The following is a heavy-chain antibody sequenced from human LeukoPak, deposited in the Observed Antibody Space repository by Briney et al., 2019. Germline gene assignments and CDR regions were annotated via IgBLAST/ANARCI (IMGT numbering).Heavy chain of an antibody. CDR1: GGSISSYY. V-gene: IGHV4-59*08. D-gene: IGHD3-22*01. CDR2: IYYSGGT. Sequence: SETLSLTCTVSGGSISSYYWSWIRQPPGKGLEWIGYIYYSGGTNYNPSLKSRVTISVHTSKNQFSLKLSSVTAADTAVYFCARGPYSYDSSGAFDIWGQGTMVTVSS. CDR3: ARGPYSYDSSGAFDI. J-gene: IGHJ3*02.